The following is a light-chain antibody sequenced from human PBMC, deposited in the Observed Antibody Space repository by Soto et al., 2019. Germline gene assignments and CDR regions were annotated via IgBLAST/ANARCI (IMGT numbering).Light chain of an antibody. Sequence: DSQMTQFPSTLSASVGDRVTITCRASQSISSWLAWYQQKPGKAPKLLISKASTLQSGVPPRFSGSGSGTEFTLTISSRQPDDFATYYCQQYESYPLTFGGGTKVEIK. J-gene: IGKJ4*01. CDR2: KAS. V-gene: IGKV1-5*03. CDR3: QQYESYPLT. CDR1: QSISSW.